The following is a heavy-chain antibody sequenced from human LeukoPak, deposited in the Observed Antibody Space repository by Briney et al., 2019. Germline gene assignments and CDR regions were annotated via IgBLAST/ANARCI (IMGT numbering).Heavy chain of an antibody. J-gene: IGHJ4*02. D-gene: IGHD2-8*01. V-gene: IGHV3-30*03. Sequence: GGSLRLSCAASGFTFSSYGMHWVRQAPGKGLEWVAVISYDGSNKYYADSVKGRFTISRDNSKNTLYLQMNSLRAEDTAVYYCASTGYAPFPASDYWGRGTLVTVSS. CDR1: GFTFSSYG. CDR2: ISYDGSNK. CDR3: ASTGYAPFPASDY.